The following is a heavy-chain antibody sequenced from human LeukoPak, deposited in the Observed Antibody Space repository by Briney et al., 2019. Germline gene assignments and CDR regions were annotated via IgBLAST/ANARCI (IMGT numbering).Heavy chain of an antibody. Sequence: TSETLSLTCTVSGGSSSSSGYYWGWIRQPPGKGLEWIGNIYYSGSTYYNPSLKSRVTISVDTSKNQFSLKLSSVTAADTAVYYCARACYSTSGEGHYYYYYMDVWGKGTTVTVSS. V-gene: IGHV4-39*01. CDR1: GGSSSSSGYY. CDR2: IYYSGST. D-gene: IGHD2/OR15-2a*01. CDR3: ARACYSTSGEGHYYYYYMDV. J-gene: IGHJ6*03.